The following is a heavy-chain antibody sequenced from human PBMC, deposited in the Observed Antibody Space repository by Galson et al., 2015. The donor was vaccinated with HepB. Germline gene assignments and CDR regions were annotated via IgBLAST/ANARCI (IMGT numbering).Heavy chain of an antibody. D-gene: IGHD3-16*02. V-gene: IGHV1-18*01. CDR1: GYTFTSYG. Sequence: SVKVSCKASGYTFTSYGISWVRQAPGQGLEWMGWISAYNGNTNYAQKLQGRVTMTTDTSTSTAYMELRSLRSDDTVVYYCARDEVSASNWFDPWGQGTLVTVSS. CDR3: ARDEVSASNWFDP. J-gene: IGHJ5*02. CDR2: ISAYNGNT.